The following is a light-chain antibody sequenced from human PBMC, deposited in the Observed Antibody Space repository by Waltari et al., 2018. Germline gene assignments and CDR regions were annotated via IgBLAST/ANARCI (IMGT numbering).Light chain of an antibody. V-gene: IGKV1-NL1*01. CDR3: QQYAATPLT. CDR2: RAS. J-gene: IGKJ4*02. CDR1: QAISNS. Sequence: DIQMTQSPSSLSASVGDRVTITCRASQAISNSLAWYQQKPGKAPKVLLYRASTLESGVPSRFSGSGTGTDYTLTISSLQPEDVATYYCQQYAATPLTFGGGTKVEIK.